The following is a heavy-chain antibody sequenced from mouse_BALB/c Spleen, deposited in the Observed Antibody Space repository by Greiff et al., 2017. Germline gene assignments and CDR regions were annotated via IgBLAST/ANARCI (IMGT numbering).Heavy chain of an antibody. CDR3: ASLGLLYAMDY. CDR2: INPSTGYT. V-gene: IGHV1-7*01. Sequence: QVQLQQSGAELAKPGASVKMSCKASGYTFTSYWMHWVKQRPGQGLEWIGYINPSTGYTEYNQKFKDKATLTADKSSSTAYMQLSSLTSEDSAVYYCASLGLLYAMDYWGQGTSVTVSS. D-gene: IGHD3-1*01. CDR1: GYTFTSYW. J-gene: IGHJ4*01.